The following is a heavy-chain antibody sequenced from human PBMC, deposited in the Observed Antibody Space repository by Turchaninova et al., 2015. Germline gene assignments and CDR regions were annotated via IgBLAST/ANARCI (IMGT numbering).Heavy chain of an antibody. J-gene: IGHJ4*02. CDR1: GYTFSTYW. CDR3: ARPSENGEINYFEY. V-gene: IGHV5-51*01. Sequence: EVQLVQSGAELRQPGASLTVPCKCSGYTFSTYWIAWLRQTPDKGLEWMGYIFPGDSETRYSPSFRGHVTISVDKSITTAYLHWTSLQASDTAIYYCARPSENGEINYFEYWGQGSLVTVSS. CDR2: IFPGDSET. D-gene: IGHD7-27*01.